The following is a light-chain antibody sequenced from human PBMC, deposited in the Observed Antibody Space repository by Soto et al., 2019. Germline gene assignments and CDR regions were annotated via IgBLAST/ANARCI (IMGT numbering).Light chain of an antibody. CDR3: QSYNDWPFA. Sequence: EIVLTQSPATLSVSPGERVTLSCRASESLSYFLAWYQHKPGQSPRLLIYGVSTRVAGVPSRFSAGGSATDFTLTISSLQSEDFAVYYCQSYNDWPFAFGQGTKLEI. V-gene: IGKV3-15*01. CDR1: ESLSYF. J-gene: IGKJ2*01. CDR2: GVS.